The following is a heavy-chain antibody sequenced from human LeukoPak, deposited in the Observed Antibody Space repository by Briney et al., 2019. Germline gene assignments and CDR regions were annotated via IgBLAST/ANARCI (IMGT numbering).Heavy chain of an antibody. CDR1: GFTFSSG. Sequence: GTSLRLSCAASGFTFSSGMHWVRQAPGKGLEWVAVISYDGNHKYYGDSVKGRFTISRDNAKNSLYLQMNSLRAEDTAVYYCARDTGGWYGRALDYWGQGTLVTVSS. J-gene: IGHJ4*02. CDR2: ISYDGNHK. D-gene: IGHD6-19*01. V-gene: IGHV3-30*03. CDR3: ARDTGGWYGRALDY.